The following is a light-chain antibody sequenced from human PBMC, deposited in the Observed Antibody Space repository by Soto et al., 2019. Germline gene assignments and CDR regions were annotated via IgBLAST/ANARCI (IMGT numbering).Light chain of an antibody. CDR1: QSVRSGY. CDR3: QQYGTSPRT. Sequence: EIVLTQSPGTLSLSPGERATLSCRASQSVRSGYLAWYQQKLGQAPRLLIYGVSNRATGIPDRFSGSGSGTDFTLTISRLESEDFAVYYCQQYGTSPRTFGQGTKVEIK. CDR2: GVS. V-gene: IGKV3-20*01. J-gene: IGKJ1*01.